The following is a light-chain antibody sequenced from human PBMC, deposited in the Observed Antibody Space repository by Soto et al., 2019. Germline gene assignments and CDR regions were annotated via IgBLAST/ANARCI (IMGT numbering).Light chain of an antibody. CDR1: QSISTW. V-gene: IGKV1-5*03. CDR3: QHYNTYSQT. CDR2: KTS. Sequence: DIQMTQSPSTLSASVGDRVTITCRASQSISTWLAWYQQKPGKAPKLLIYKTSTLESGVPSRFSGSGSATEFTLTISSLQPDDFATYYCQHYNTYSQTFGQGTKVEIK. J-gene: IGKJ1*01.